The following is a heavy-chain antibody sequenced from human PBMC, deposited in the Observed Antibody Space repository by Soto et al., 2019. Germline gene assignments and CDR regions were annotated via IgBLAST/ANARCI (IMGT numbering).Heavy chain of an antibody. CDR1: GDSVSSTSPA. V-gene: IGHV6-1*01. D-gene: IGHD6-19*01. J-gene: IGHJ4*02. CDR2: TYYRSKWYS. CDR3: ARGSYYSGWV. Sequence: PSQTLSLTCAISGDSVSSTSPAWSCIRQSPSRGLEWLGRTYYRSKWYSDYAVSVKSRITINPDTSKNQFSLQLNSVTPEDTAVYYCARGSYYSGWVWGQGTLVTVSS.